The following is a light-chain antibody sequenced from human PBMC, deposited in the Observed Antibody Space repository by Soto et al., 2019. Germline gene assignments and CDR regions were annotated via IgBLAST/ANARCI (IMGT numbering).Light chain of an antibody. J-gene: IGLJ2*01. Sequence: QSVLTQPASVSGSPGQSITISCTGTSSDVGAYNYVSWYQQHPGKAPKIMISDVSTRPSGVSNRFSGSKSANTASLTISGLQAEDEADYYCSSYTTGRTVVFGGGTKVTVL. CDR1: SSDVGAYNY. CDR3: SSYTTGRTVV. V-gene: IGLV2-14*03. CDR2: DVS.